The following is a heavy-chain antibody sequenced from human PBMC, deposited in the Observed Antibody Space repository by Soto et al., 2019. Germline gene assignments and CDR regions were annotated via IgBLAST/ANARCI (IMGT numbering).Heavy chain of an antibody. D-gene: IGHD4-4*01. V-gene: IGHV3-33*08. CDR1: GFTFSSYG. Sequence: GGSLRLSCAASGFTFSSYGMHWVRQAPGKGLEWVAVIWYDGSNKYYADSVKGRFTISRDNSKNTLYLQMNSLRAEDTAVYYCARGGGRSVTDAFDIWGQGTMVTVSS. CDR2: IWYDGSNK. J-gene: IGHJ3*02. CDR3: ARGGGRSVTDAFDI.